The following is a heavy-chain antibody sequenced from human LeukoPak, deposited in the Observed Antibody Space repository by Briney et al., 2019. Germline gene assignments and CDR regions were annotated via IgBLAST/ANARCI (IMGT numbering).Heavy chain of an antibody. D-gene: IGHD3-10*01. J-gene: IGHJ6*03. Sequence: PGGSLRLSCAASGFTFSSYGMSWVRQAPGKGLEWVSAISGSGGSTYYADSVKGRFTISRDNSKNTLYLQMNSLKTEDTAAYYCLATYYGLGSGPENYEDVWGKGTTVTVSS. CDR2: ISGSGGST. V-gene: IGHV3-23*01. CDR3: LATYYGLGSGPENYEDV. CDR1: GFTFSSYG.